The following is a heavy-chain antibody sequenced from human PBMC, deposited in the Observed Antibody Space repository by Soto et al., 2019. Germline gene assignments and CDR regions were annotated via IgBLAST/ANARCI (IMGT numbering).Heavy chain of an antibody. D-gene: IGHD3-10*01. CDR3: ARLTTGITMVGGLDY. CDR2: IYHSGST. CDR1: GGSISSGGYS. V-gene: IGHV4-30-2*01. Sequence: PSETLSLTCAVSGGSISSGGYSWSWIRQPPGKGLEWIGYIYHSGSTYYNPSLKSRVTISVDRSKNQFSLKLSSVTAADTAVYYCARLTTGITMVGGLDYWGQGTLVPVSS. J-gene: IGHJ4*02.